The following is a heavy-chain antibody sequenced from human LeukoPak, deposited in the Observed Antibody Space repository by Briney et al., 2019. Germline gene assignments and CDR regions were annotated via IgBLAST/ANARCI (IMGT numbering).Heavy chain of an antibody. CDR3: ARDRGNQRGYYYYYMDV. CDR1: GFTGRSDY. V-gene: IGHV3-53*01. Sequence: PGGSLRLSCAASGFTGRSDYMSWVRQAPGKGLEWVSLIYSGGSTYYAEFVKGRFTISRDNSKNTLYLQMNSLRAEDTAVYYCARDRGNQRGYYYYYMDVWGKGTTVTVSS. J-gene: IGHJ6*03. D-gene: IGHD1-14*01. CDR2: IYSGGST.